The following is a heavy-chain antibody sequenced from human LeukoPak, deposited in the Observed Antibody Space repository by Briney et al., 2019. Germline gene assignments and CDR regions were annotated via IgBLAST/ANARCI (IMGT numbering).Heavy chain of an antibody. CDR3: AKESRSSGWTNWFDL. D-gene: IGHD6-19*01. J-gene: IGHJ5*02. CDR1: GFTFGSFA. Sequence: GGSLRLSCAASGFTFGSFAMSWVRQAPGKGLEWVSSISGSGNKTYYADSVRGRFTISRDNSKNTLDLQMTSLRAEDTALYYCAKESRSSGWTNWFDLWGHGTPVTVSS. V-gene: IGHV3-23*01. CDR2: ISGSGNKT.